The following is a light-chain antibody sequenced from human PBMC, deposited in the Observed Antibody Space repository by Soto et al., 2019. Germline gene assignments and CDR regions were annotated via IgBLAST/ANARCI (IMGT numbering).Light chain of an antibody. V-gene: IGKV1-33*01. CDR2: DAF. Sequence: EIQMTQSPASVSASVGDRVTLTCRASQNISNYLDWYQQKPGQAPNLLIYDAFNLATGVPSRFSGSGSGTDFTFTISSLQPEDIATYYCQQYDSRPRTFDQGTKVDIK. CDR3: QQYDSRPRT. CDR1: QNISNY. J-gene: IGKJ1*01.